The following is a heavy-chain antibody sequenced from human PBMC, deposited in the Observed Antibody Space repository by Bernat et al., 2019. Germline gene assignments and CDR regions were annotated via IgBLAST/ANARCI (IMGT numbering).Heavy chain of an antibody. CDR3: AGDASGCSSTSCSLGWFDS. V-gene: IGHV3-48*01. Sequence: EVQLVESGGGLVQPGGSLRLSCAASGVTFSIYSMNWVRQAPGKGLEWMSYISSSSSTIDYAESMKGRFTISRNNAKNSLYLQRNSLRAEDTAVYYCAGDASGCSSTSCSLGWFDSWGQGTLVTVSS. J-gene: IGHJ5*01. CDR1: GVTFSIYS. D-gene: IGHD2-2*01. CDR2: ISSSSSTI.